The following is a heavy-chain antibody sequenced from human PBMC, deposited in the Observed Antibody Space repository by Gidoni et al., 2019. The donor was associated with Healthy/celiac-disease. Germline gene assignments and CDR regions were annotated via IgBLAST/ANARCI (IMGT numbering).Heavy chain of an antibody. CDR3: AKDRKEFGELLYTRVYYGMDV. V-gene: IGHV3-23*01. D-gene: IGHD3-10*01. CDR2: ISGSGGST. CDR1: GFAVNSSA. Sequence: EEQLLEAGGGLVRPGGSLSRSCAASGFAVNSSAMGWVRQAPGKGLGWVSAISGSGGSTYYAASVQGRFTISRDNSKNTLYLQMNSLRAEDTAVYYCAKDRKEFGELLYTRVYYGMDVWGQGTTVTVSS. J-gene: IGHJ6*02.